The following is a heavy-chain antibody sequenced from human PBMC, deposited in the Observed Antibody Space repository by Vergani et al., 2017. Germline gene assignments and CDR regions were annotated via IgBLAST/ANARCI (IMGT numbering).Heavy chain of an antibody. Sequence: EVQLVESGGGLVQPGGSLRLSCAASGFTFISYWMSWVRQAPGKGLEWVANIKQAGSEKYYVDSVKGRFTISRDNAKTSLYPQMNSLRAEDTAVYYCAREAAADSMLDYWGEGTLVTVSS. CDR3: AREAAADSMLDY. CDR2: IKQAGSEK. CDR1: GFTFISYW. D-gene: IGHD6-13*01. J-gene: IGHJ4*02. V-gene: IGHV3-7*01.